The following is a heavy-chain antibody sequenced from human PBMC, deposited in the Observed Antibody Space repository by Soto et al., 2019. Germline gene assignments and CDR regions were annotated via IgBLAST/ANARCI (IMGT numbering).Heavy chain of an antibody. CDR1: GGSFSGYY. CDR2: INHSGST. CDR3: ARGPPRHRYHLYYYMDV. Sequence: PSETLSLTCAVYGGSFSGYYWSWIRQPPGKGLEWIGEINHSGSTNYNPSLKSRVTISVDTSKNQFSLKLSSVTAADTAVYYCARGPPRHRYHLYYYMDVWGKGTTVTVSS. D-gene: IGHD2-2*01. V-gene: IGHV4-34*01. J-gene: IGHJ6*03.